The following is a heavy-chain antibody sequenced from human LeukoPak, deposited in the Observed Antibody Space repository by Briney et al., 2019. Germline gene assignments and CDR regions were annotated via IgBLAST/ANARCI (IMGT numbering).Heavy chain of an antibody. D-gene: IGHD3-10*01. CDR3: AKDMDVGDYGSGDFDY. J-gene: IGHJ4*02. V-gene: IGHV3-74*01. CDR1: GFTFSSYW. Sequence: GGSLRLSCAASGFTFSSYWMHWVRQAPGKGLVWVSRINSDGSSTSYADSVKGRFTISRDNSKNTLYLQMNSLRAEDTAVYYCAKDMDVGDYGSGDFDYCGQGTLVTVSS. CDR2: INSDGSST.